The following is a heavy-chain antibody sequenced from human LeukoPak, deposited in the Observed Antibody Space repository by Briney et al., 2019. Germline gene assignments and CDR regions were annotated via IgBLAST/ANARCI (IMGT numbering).Heavy chain of an antibody. CDR1: GFTFSSYW. D-gene: IGHD1-1*01. V-gene: IGHV3-7*01. CDR3: ARISHWNVLA. Sequence: GGSLRLSCAASGFTFSSYWTSWVRQAPGKGLEWVANIKQDGSEKYYVDSVKGRFTISRDNAKNSLYLQMNSLRAEDTAVYYCARISHWNVLAWGQGTLVTVSS. CDR2: IKQDGSEK. J-gene: IGHJ5*02.